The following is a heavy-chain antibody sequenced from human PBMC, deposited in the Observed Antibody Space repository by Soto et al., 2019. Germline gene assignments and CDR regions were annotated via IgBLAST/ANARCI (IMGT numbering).Heavy chain of an antibody. CDR3: AREYTAWPLAYGLDV. V-gene: IGHV3-11*04. CDR2: ISSRGSSI. Sequence: GGSLRLSCAVSGFTFSDYYMSWIRQAPGKGLEWVSYISSRGSSIYYADSVKGRFTISRDNAKNSVSLQMNSLRAEDTAVYYCAREYTAWPLAYGLDVWGQGTTVTVSS. D-gene: IGHD2-2*02. CDR1: GFTFSDYY. J-gene: IGHJ6*02.